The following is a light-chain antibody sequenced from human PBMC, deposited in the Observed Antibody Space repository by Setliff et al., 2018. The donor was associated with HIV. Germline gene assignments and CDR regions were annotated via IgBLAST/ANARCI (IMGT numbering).Light chain of an antibody. CDR1: SSDVGSYNL. CDR2: EVT. J-gene: IGLJ3*02. CDR3: SSYTTTRTRA. V-gene: IGLV2-14*02. Sequence: QSALTQFASVSGSPGQSITISCTGTSSDVGSYNLVSWYQQHPGKAPKLMIYEVTKRPSGISHRFSGSKSGNTASLTISGLQAEDEADYYCSSYTTTRTRAFGGGTKVTVL.